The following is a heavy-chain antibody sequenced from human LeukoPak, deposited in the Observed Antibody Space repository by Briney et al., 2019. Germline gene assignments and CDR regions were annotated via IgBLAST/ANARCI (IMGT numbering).Heavy chain of an antibody. CDR1: GCTFSSYA. D-gene: IGHD6-13*01. J-gene: IGHJ4*02. Sequence: GASVKVSCKASGCTFSSYAISWVRQAPGLGLEWMGGIIPIFGTANYAQKFQGRVTITADKSTSTAYMELSSLRSEDTAVYYCARSSIIAAAGPYYFDYWGQGTLVTVSS. CDR3: ARSSIIAAAGPYYFDY. V-gene: IGHV1-69*06. CDR2: IIPIFGTA.